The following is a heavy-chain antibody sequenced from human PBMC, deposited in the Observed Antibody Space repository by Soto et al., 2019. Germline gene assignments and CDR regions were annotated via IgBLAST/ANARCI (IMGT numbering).Heavy chain of an antibody. J-gene: IGHJ4*02. CDR1: GYTFTGQF. V-gene: IGHV1-2*02. CDR3: TRCRFDRVLWTDY. D-gene: IGHD3-10*01. CDR2: INPNSGAA. Sequence: QVQLLQSGAEVKRPGASVKVSCKAIGYTFTGQFMHWVRQAPGQGLEWMGWINPNSGAANFAQKCQGRVAMTRDTSIKTAYMEMRSLRSDDTAMYYCTRCRFDRVLWTDYWGQGTLVTVSS.